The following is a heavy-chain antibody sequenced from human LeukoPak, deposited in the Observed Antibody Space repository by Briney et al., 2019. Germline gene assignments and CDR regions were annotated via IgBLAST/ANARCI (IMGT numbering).Heavy chain of an antibody. J-gene: IGHJ4*02. CDR2: IYYSGST. CDR3: GQQGRFGVVITFDY. V-gene: IGHV4-39*01. Sequence: SETLSLTCTVSGGSISSSSYYWGWIRQPPGKGLEWIGSIYYSGSTYYNPSLKSRVTISVDTSKNQFSLKLSSVTAADTAVYYCGQQGRFGVVITFDYWGQGTLVTVSS. CDR1: GGSISSSSYY. D-gene: IGHD3-3*01.